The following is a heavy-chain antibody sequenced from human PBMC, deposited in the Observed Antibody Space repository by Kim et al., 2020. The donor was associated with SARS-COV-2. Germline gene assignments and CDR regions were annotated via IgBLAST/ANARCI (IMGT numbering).Heavy chain of an antibody. CDR2: NKWNGGRK. Sequence: GGSLRLSCAVSGFTLGDYGMSWVRQAPGKGLEWVAGNKWNGGRKGYADSVKGRFTISRDNAKNSLYLQMNSLRAEDTAMYYCARRSKQCLTYYGYYGMDVWGQGTTGTVSP. D-gene: IGHD6-19*01. V-gene: IGHV3-20*04. CDR1: GFTLGDYG. CDR3: ARRSKQCLTYYGYYGMDV. J-gene: IGHJ6*01.